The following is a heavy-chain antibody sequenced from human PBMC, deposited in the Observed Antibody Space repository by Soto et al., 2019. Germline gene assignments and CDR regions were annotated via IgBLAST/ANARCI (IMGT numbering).Heavy chain of an antibody. CDR2: TYYRSKWYN. V-gene: IGHV6-1*01. CDR1: GDSVSSNSAA. J-gene: IGHJ6*02. Sequence: SQTLSLTCAISGDSVSSNSAAWNWIRQSPSRGLEWLGRTYYRSKWYNDYAVSVKSRITINPDTSKNQFSLQLNSVTPEDTAVYYCARDEQPAEFYYYYGMDVWGQGTTVTVSS. CDR3: ARDEQPAEFYYYYGMDV. D-gene: IGHD6-13*01.